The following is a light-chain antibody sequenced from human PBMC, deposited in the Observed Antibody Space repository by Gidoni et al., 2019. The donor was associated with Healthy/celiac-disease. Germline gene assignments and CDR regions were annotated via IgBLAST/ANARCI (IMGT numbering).Light chain of an antibody. V-gene: IGKV3-15*01. J-gene: IGKJ1*01. Sequence: EIVMTHSPATLSVSPGERATLSCRASQSVSSNLAWYQQKPGQAPRLLIYGASTRATGIPARFSGSGSGTEFTLTISSLQSEDFAVYYCQQYNNPATFGQGTKVEIK. CDR2: GAS. CDR3: QQYNNPAT. CDR1: QSVSSN.